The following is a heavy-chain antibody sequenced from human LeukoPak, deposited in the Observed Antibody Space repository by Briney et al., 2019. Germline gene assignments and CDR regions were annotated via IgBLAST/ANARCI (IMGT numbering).Heavy chain of an antibody. CDR1: GFTFGDYA. V-gene: IGHV3-48*04. CDR2: ISSSSSTI. Sequence: GRSLRLSCTASGFTFGDYAMNWVRQAPGKGLEWVSYISSSSSTIYYADSVKGRFTISRDNAKNSLYLQMNSLRAEDTAVYYCASPYGYWGQGTLVTVSS. J-gene: IGHJ4*02. D-gene: IGHD3-16*01. CDR3: ASPYGY.